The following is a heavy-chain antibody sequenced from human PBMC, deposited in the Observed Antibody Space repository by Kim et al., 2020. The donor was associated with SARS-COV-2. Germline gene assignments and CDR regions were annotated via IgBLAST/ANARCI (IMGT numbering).Heavy chain of an antibody. J-gene: IGHJ2*01. V-gene: IGHV4-39*01. Sequence: SETLSLTCTVSGGSISSSSYYWGWIRQPTGKGLEWIGSICYSGSTYYNPSLKSRVTISVDTSKNQFSLKLSSVTAADTAVYYCARHPPYWYFDLWGRGTLVTVSS. CDR1: GGSISSSSYY. CDR3: ARHPPYWYFDL. CDR2: ICYSGST.